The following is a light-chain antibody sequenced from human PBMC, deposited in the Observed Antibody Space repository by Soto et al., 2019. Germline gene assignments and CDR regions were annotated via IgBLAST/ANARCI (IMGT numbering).Light chain of an antibody. CDR3: QQLNSYPRT. J-gene: IGKJ1*01. CDR2: AAS. CDR1: QGINTF. V-gene: IGKV1-9*01. Sequence: IQLTLSPSSLSASVRDRVTITCLASQGINTFLAWYQQKAGKAPKLLIYAASTLQSGVPSRFSGSGSGTEFTLTISSLQPEDFATYYCQQLNSYPRTFGQVTKV.